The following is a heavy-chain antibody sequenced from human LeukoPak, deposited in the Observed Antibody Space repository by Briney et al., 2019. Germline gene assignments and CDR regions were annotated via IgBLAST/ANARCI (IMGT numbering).Heavy chain of an antibody. D-gene: IGHD5-24*01. J-gene: IGHJ4*02. V-gene: IGHV3-7*01. CDR2: IKHDGGEK. CDR3: ATDRGWQQFDN. CDR1: GFTVSSNY. Sequence: GGSLRLSCAASGFTVSSNYMSWIRQAPGKGLERVANIKHDGGEKYYMDSVKGRFTISRDNAKNLLYLQMTSLRSEDTAVYYCATDRGWQQFDNWGQGTLVTVSS.